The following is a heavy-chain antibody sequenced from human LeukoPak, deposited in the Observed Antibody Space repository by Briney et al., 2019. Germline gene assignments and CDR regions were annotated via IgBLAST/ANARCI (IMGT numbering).Heavy chain of an antibody. V-gene: IGHV5-51*01. Sequence: GESLKISCKGSGYSFTRYWIGWARQMPGKGLEWMGIIYPGDSDTRYSPSFQGQVTISADKSISTAYLQWSSLKASDTAMYYCARWGLNSGYSTRFDYWGQGTLVTVSS. CDR1: GYSFTRYW. CDR3: ARWGLNSGYSTRFDY. CDR2: IYPGDSDT. D-gene: IGHD3-22*01. J-gene: IGHJ4*02.